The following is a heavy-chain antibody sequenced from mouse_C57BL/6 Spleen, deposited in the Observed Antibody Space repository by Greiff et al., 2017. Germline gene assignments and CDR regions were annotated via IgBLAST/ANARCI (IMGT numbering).Heavy chain of an antibody. CDR2: IYPGGGYT. V-gene: IGHV1-63*01. Sequence: QVQLQQSGAELVRPGTSVKMSCKASGYTFTNYWIGWAKQRPGHGLEWIGDIYPGGGYTNYNEKFKGKATLTADKSSSTAYMQFSSLTSEDSAIYYCARAPSTTVVATYYFDYWGQGTTLTVSS. CDR3: ARAPSTTVVATYYFDY. D-gene: IGHD1-1*01. CDR1: GYTFTNYW. J-gene: IGHJ2*01.